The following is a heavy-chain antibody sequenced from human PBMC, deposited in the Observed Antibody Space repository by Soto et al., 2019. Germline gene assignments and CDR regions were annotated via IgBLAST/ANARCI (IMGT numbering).Heavy chain of an antibody. CDR2: IWYDGSNK. CDR1: GFTFSSYG. Sequence: QVQLVESGGGVVQPGRSLRLSCAASGFTFSSYGMHWVRQAPGKGLEWVAVIWYDGSNKYYADSVKGRFTISRDNSKNTRDLQMNSLRAEDTAVYYCARDKGPSVGLKDYGMDVWGQGTTVTVSS. J-gene: IGHJ6*02. V-gene: IGHV3-33*01. D-gene: IGHD3-16*01. CDR3: ARDKGPSVGLKDYGMDV.